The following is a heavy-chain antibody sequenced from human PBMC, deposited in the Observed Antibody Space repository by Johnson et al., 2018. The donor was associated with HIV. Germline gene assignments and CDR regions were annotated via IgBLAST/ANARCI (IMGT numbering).Heavy chain of an antibody. V-gene: IGHV3-20*04. CDR1: GFTFDDYG. Sequence: VQLVESGGGLVQPGGSLRLSCAASGFTFDDYGMSWVRQAPGKGLEWVSGINWNGGSTGYADSVKGRFTISRDNAKNSLYLQMNSLRAEDTAVYYCARDKYGVPSGTFDIWGQGTMVTVYS. J-gene: IGHJ3*02. CDR3: ARDKYGVPSGTFDI. D-gene: IGHD4-17*01. CDR2: INWNGGST.